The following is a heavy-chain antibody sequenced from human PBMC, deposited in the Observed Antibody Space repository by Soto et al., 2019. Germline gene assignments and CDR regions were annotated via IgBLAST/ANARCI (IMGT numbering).Heavy chain of an antibody. D-gene: IGHD1-7*01. V-gene: IGHV3-33*01. J-gene: IGHJ6*03. CDR2: IWYDGSNK. Sequence: GGSLRLSCAASGFTFSSYGMHWVRQAPGKGLEWVAVIWYDGSNKYYADSVKGRFTISRDNSKNTLYLQMNSLRAEDTAVYYCARALFAGTTNYYYMDVWGKGTTVTVSS. CDR3: ARALFAGTTNYYYMDV. CDR1: GFTFSSYG.